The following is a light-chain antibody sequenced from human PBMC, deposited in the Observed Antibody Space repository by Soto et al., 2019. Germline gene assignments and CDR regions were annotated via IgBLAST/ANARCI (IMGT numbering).Light chain of an antibody. Sequence: DIQMTQSPSSVSASVGDRVTITCRASQDISSWLAWYQQKPEKAPKLLIYAASSLQSGVPSRFSGSGSGTDFTLTISSLQPEDFATYYSQQANSFPLTFVGGTKVEIK. V-gene: IGKV1-12*01. CDR1: QDISSW. CDR2: AAS. CDR3: QQANSFPLT. J-gene: IGKJ4*01.